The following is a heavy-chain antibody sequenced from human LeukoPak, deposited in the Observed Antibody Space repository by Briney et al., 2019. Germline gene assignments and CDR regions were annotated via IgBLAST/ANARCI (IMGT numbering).Heavy chain of an antibody. CDR2: IKKDGSDK. J-gene: IGHJ4*02. CDR1: AFTFSVYW. Sequence: PGGSLRLSCSASAFTFSVYWMTWVRQAPGKGLEWVATIKKDGSDKYYVDSVRGRFTISRDNAENSVYLQMNRLTAEDTALYYCVRDGIRDIPGIITIRYDYWGRGTLVTVSS. V-gene: IGHV3-7*05. CDR3: VRDGIRDIPGIITIRYDY. D-gene: IGHD3-10*01.